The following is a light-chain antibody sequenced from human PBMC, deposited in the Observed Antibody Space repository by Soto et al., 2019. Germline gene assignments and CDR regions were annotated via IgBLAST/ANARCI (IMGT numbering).Light chain of an antibody. V-gene: IGLV2-11*01. CDR1: SSDIGGYNF. Sequence: QSVLTQPRSVSGSPGQSVTISCTGTSSDIGGYNFVSWYQQHPGKAPKVMIYDVGKRPSGVPDRFSGSKSGNTASLTISGLQADDEGDYSCCSYAGSYTLVFGGGTKLTVL. J-gene: IGLJ2*01. CDR3: CSYAGSYTLV. CDR2: DVG.